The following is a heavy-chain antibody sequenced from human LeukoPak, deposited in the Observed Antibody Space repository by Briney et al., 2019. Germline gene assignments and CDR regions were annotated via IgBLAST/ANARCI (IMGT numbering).Heavy chain of an antibody. CDR3: ARFGSGWHYFDY. J-gene: IGHJ4*02. D-gene: IGHD6-19*01. V-gene: IGHV4-34*01. CDR2: INHSGST. CDR1: GGSFSGYY. Sequence: PSETLSLTCAVYGGSFSGYYWSWNRQSPGRGLEWIGEINHSGSTNYNPSLKSRVTISVDTSKNQFSLKLSSVTAADTAVYYCARFGSGWHYFDYWGQGTLVTVSS.